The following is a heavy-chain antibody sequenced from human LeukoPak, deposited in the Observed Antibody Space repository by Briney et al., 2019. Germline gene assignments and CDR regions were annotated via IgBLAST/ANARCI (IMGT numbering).Heavy chain of an antibody. CDR1: GYTFTGYY. Sequence: ASVKVSCKASGYTFTGYYMHWVRQAPGQGLEWMGWINPNSGGTNYAQKFQGRVTMTRDTFISTAYMELSRLRSDDTAVYYCAGNPGIAAAALDYWGQGTLVTVSS. J-gene: IGHJ4*02. CDR3: AGNPGIAAAALDY. V-gene: IGHV1-2*02. D-gene: IGHD6-13*01. CDR2: INPNSGGT.